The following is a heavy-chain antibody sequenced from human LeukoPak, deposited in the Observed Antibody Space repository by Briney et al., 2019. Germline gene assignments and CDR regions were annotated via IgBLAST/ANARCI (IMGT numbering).Heavy chain of an antibody. V-gene: IGHV3-33*06. CDR2: IWYDGSNK. J-gene: IGHJ4*02. CDR1: GFTFSSYG. Sequence: PGGSLRLSCAASGFTFSSYGMHWVRQAPGKGLEWVAVIWYDGSNKYYADSVKGRFTISRDNSKNTLYLQMNSLRAEDTAVYYCAKAMPNYGDYVGEIDCWGQGTLVTVSS. CDR3: AKAMPNYGDYVGEIDC. D-gene: IGHD4-17*01.